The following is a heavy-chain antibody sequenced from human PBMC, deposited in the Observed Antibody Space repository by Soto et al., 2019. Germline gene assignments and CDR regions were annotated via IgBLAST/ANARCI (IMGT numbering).Heavy chain of an antibody. CDR3: ARLAIRIIILHVVRRSVDV. J-gene: IGHJ3*01. D-gene: IGHD3-10*02. V-gene: IGHV4-34*01. Sequence: QVQLQQWGAGLVKPSGTLSLICAVSGGSLSGNCWSWVRQTPGKGPEWIGEITHSGTTNYNPSLKSRVTMSLCMSKNQFPLNLNSVTDEDTTVYSSARLAIRIIILHVVRRSVDVRGPGTMVTFSS. CDR2: ITHSGTT. CDR1: GGSLSGNC.